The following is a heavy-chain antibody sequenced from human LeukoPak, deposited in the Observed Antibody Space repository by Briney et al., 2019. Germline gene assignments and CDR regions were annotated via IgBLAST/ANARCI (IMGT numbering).Heavy chain of an antibody. Sequence: GGSLRLSCAASGFTVSSYYMNWVRQAPGKGLEWVSSISSSSSYIYYADSAKGRFTISRDNAKNSLYLQMNSLRAEDTAVYYCARDPKNCSGGSCYSSGTFDYWGQGTLVTVSS. D-gene: IGHD2-15*01. CDR2: ISSSSSYI. J-gene: IGHJ4*02. CDR1: GFTVSSYY. V-gene: IGHV3-21*01. CDR3: ARDPKNCSGGSCYSSGTFDY.